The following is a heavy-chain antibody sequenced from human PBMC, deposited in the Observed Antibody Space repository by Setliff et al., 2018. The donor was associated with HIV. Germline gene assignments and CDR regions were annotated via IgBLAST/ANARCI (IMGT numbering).Heavy chain of an antibody. CDR3: ARHLYDTSGYGSFYFDF. D-gene: IGHD3-22*01. Sequence: PGESLKISCKGSQYTFTTYWIGWVRQVPGRGLEWMALIYPSDSNIYYSPSFQDHVTISADESISTAYLQWSSLKASDTAMYYCARHLYDTSGYGSFYFDFWGQGTLVTVSS. CDR1: QYTFTTYW. CDR2: IYPSDSNI. V-gene: IGHV5-51*01. J-gene: IGHJ4*02.